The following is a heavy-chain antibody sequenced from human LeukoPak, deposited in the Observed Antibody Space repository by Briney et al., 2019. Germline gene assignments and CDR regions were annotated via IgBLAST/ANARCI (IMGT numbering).Heavy chain of an antibody. CDR3: ARVDTEGYFDWLLYVGYAFDI. J-gene: IGHJ3*02. CDR2: IYYSGST. V-gene: IGHV4-34*01. Sequence: SETLSLTCAVYGGSFSGYYWGWIRQPPGKGLEWIGSIYYSGSTYYNPSLKSRVTISVDTSKNQFSLKLSSVTAADTAVYYCARVDTEGYFDWLLYVGYAFDIWGQGTMVTVSS. D-gene: IGHD3-9*01. CDR1: GGSFSGYY.